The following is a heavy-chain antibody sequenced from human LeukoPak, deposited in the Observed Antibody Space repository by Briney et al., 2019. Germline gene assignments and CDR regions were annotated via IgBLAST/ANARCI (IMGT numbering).Heavy chain of an antibody. J-gene: IGHJ5*02. CDR2: VSSSSSTI. CDR1: GFTFSSYS. V-gene: IGHV3-48*01. D-gene: IGHD3-9*01. CDR3: AKDNSVGETGCWIDP. Sequence: GGSLRLSCAASGFTFSSYSMNWVRQAPARGLAGVSYVSSSSSTIYYADSVKGRFTISRDYAKNSLYLQMNSLTAEDTAVYYWAKDNSVGETGCWIDPWGQGTLVTVSS.